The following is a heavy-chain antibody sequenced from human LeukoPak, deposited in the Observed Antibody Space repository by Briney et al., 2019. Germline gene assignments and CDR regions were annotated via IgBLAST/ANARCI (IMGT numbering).Heavy chain of an antibody. D-gene: IGHD2-15*01. J-gene: IGHJ4*02. CDR2: ISGSGGST. CDR3: VKDYGCSGGSCYSVDY. V-gene: IGHV3-23*01. CDR1: GFTFSSYA. Sequence: GGSLRLSCAASGFTFSSYAMSWVRQAPGKGLGWVSAISGSGGSTYYSDSVKGRFTISRDNSKNMLYLQMNSLRAEDTAVYYCVKDYGCSGGSCYSVDYWGQGTLVTVSS.